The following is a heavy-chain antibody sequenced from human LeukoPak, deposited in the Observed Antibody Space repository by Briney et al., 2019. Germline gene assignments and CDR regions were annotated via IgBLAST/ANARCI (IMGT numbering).Heavy chain of an antibody. D-gene: IGHD4-17*01. CDR3: AKNRNGDYAQYFEY. CDR2: ISGSGGRT. CDR1: GFIFSSHA. V-gene: IGHV3-23*01. J-gene: IGHJ4*02. Sequence: GGSLRLSCAASGFIFSSHAMSWVRQGPGKGLEWVSAISGSGGRTYYADSMKGRFTISRDNSKNTVYLQMNSLRVEDTAVYYCAKNRNGDYAQYFEYWGQGTLVTVSS.